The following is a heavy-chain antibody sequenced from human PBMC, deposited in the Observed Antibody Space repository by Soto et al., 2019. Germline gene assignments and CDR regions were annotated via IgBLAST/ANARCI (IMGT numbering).Heavy chain of an antibody. CDR3: AKNRDFSQYYAMGV. CDR2: ISSSSIST. CDR1: GFTFSDYF. D-gene: IGHD2-21*02. V-gene: IGHV3-11*06. Sequence: QVQLVESGGGLVKPGGSLRLSCAASGFTFSDYFMSWIRQAPGKGPEWISHISSSSISTNYADSVKGRFTISRDNAKNSPYLEMNRLTAQETAIYYRAKNRDFSQYYAMGVWGPGTTVSVSS. J-gene: IGHJ6*02.